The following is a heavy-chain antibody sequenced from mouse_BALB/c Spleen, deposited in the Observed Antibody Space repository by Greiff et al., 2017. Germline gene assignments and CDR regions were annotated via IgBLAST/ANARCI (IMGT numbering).Heavy chain of an antibody. CDR1: GFTFSSYA. CDR3: TRGLRYFDY. J-gene: IGHJ2*01. D-gene: IGHD3-3*01. Sequence: EVQRVESGGGLVKPGGSLKLSCAASGFTFSSYAMSWVRQTPEKRLEWVAIISSGGSYTYYPDRMKGRCTISRDAAKNTLYLQMSSLRSEATAIYYFTRGLRYFDYWGQGTTLTVSS. V-gene: IGHV5-9-3*01. CDR2: ISSGGSYT.